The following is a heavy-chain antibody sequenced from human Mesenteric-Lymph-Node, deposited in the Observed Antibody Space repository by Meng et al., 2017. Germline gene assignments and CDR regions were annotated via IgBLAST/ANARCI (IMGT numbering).Heavy chain of an antibody. Sequence: SVKVSCKASGGTFSTYTISWVRQAPGQGLEWMGGIIPIFGTANYAQKFQGRVTITADESTSTAYMELSSLRSEDTAVYYCARGRSGSGTGFSDYWGQGTLVTVSS. J-gene: IGHJ4*02. V-gene: IGHV1-69*13. CDR1: GGTFSTYT. D-gene: IGHD3-10*01. CDR2: IIPIFGTA. CDR3: ARGRSGSGTGFSDY.